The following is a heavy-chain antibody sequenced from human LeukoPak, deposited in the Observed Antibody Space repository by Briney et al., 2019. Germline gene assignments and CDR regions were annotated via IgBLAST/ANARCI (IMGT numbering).Heavy chain of an antibody. CDR3: ARFNYDYVWGNYRFDY. CDR2: IYYSGST. D-gene: IGHD3-16*02. J-gene: IGHJ4*02. V-gene: IGHV4-39*07. Sequence: SETLSLTCTVSGGSISSSSYYWGWIRQPPGKGLEWIGSIYYSGSTYYNPSLKSRVTISVDTSKNQFSLKLSSVTAADTAVYYCARFNYDYVWGNYRFDYWGQGTLVTVSS. CDR1: GGSISSSSYY.